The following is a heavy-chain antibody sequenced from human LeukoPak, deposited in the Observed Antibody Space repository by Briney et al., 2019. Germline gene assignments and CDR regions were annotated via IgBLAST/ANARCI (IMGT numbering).Heavy chain of an antibody. J-gene: IGHJ5*02. CDR1: GDTFSTYA. CDR2: IIPMLGKA. D-gene: IGHD3-3*02. CDR3: ARGKSISFNSLDP. Sequence: SVKVSCKASGDTFSTYAISWVRQAPGQGLEWMGRIIPMLGKANYAQKFLGRVTITADKSTNTAYTELSSLRSEDTAVYYCARGKSISFNSLDPWGQGTLVTVSS. V-gene: IGHV1-69*04.